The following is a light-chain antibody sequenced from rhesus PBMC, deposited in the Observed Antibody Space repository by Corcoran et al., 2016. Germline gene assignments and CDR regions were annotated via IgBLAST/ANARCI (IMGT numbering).Light chain of an antibody. J-gene: IGKJ1*01. CDR3: MQYTHIPWT. CDR1: QSLLDSEDGNTY. CDR2: AVS. Sequence: DIVMTQTPLSLPVTPGEPASISCRSSQSLLDSEDGNTYLDWYLPRPGQSPPPLISAVSNRAFGVPHRCSGSGSETYFKLKISRVEAEDVGVDYCMQYTHIPWTFGQGTKVEIK. V-gene: IGKV2-86*01.